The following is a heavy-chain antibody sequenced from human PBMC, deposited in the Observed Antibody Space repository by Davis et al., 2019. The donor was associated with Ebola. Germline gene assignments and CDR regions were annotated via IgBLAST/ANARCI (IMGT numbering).Heavy chain of an antibody. CDR3: AGLYCSGGSCFYGMDV. Sequence: SETLSLTCTVSGGSISSYYWSWIRQPPGKGLEWIGYIYYSGSTNYNPSLKSRVTISVDTSKNQFSLKLSSVTAADTAVYYCAGLYCSGGSCFYGMDVWGQGTLVAVSS. CDR2: IYYSGST. CDR1: GGSISSYY. V-gene: IGHV4-59*08. J-gene: IGHJ6*02. D-gene: IGHD2-15*01.